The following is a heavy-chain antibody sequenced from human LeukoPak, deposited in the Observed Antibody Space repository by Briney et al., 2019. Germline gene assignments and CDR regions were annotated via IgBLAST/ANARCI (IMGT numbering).Heavy chain of an antibody. Sequence: SETLSLTCTVSGGSISSSSYYWGWIRQPPGKGLEWIGSIYYSGSTYYNPSLKSRVTISVDTSKNQFSLKLSSVTAADTAVYYCAREVTAAVVYYYYMDVWGKGTTVTVSS. CDR3: AREVTAAVVYYYYMDV. CDR1: GGSISSSSYY. CDR2: IYYSGST. V-gene: IGHV4-39*07. J-gene: IGHJ6*03. D-gene: IGHD6-13*01.